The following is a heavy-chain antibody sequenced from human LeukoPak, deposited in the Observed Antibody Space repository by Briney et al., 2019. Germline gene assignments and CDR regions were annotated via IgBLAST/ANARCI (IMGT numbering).Heavy chain of an antibody. CDR3: AREDTGVAFDI. CDR2: ISGSGIK. V-gene: IGHV3-48*03. D-gene: IGHD2-8*01. J-gene: IGHJ3*02. CDR1: RFTFSSYE. Sequence: GESVRLSCAASRFTFSSYEMNWVRQAPGKGLEWVSYISGSGIKHYADSVKGRFTISRDNAKNSLYLQMNSLRVEDTAVYYCAREDTGVAFDIWGQGTTVTV.